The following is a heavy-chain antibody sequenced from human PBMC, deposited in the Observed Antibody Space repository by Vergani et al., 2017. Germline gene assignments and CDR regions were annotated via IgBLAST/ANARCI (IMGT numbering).Heavy chain of an antibody. D-gene: IGHD3-10*01. CDR3: ARNKVRGVIGYGMDV. Sequence: QVQLVQSGAEVKKPGASVKVSCKASGYTFTGYYMHWVRQAPGQGLEWMGWINPNSGGTNYAQKFQGRVTMTRDTSISTAYMELSRLRSDDTAVYYCARNKVRGVIGYGMDVWGQGTTVTVSS. CDR1: GYTFTGYY. J-gene: IGHJ6*02. V-gene: IGHV1-2*02. CDR2: INPNSGGT.